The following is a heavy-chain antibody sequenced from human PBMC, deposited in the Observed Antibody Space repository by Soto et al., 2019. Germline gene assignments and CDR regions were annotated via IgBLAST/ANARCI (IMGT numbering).Heavy chain of an antibody. D-gene: IGHD2-15*01. Sequence: GASVKVSCKTSGYILSTDGMHWVRQAPGQSLEWIGWINAGNGNTKYAQKFQGRVTITRDTSASTAYMELSSLRSEDTAVYYCAMLVVASPGFDYWGQGTLVTVSS. J-gene: IGHJ4*02. CDR1: GYILSTDG. CDR2: INAGNGNT. CDR3: AMLVVASPGFDY. V-gene: IGHV1-3*01.